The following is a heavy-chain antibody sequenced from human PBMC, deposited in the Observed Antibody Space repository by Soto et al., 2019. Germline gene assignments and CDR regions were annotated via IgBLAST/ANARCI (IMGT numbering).Heavy chain of an antibody. CDR3: ARGDGYNLFDY. Sequence: EVQLVESGGGLVQPGGSLSLSCAASGFPVSSNYMSWDRQAPGKGLEWVSVIYSGGSTYYADSVKGRFTISRDNSKNTLDVQMNSLRAEDTAVYYCARGDGYNLFDYWGQGTLVTVSS. CDR1: GFPVSSNY. J-gene: IGHJ4*02. V-gene: IGHV3-66*01. CDR2: IYSGGST. D-gene: IGHD5-12*01.